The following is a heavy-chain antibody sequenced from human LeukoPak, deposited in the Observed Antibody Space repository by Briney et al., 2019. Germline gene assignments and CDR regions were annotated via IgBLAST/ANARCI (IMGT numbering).Heavy chain of an antibody. CDR2: FSGSGGGST. CDR3: AKDMYEYSSSCYYYYYYMDV. D-gene: IGHD6-6*01. Sequence: GGSLRLSCAASGFTFSNYAMTWVRQAPGKGLEWVSTFSGSGGGSTYYADSVKGRFTISRDNSKSTLYVQMNSLRAEDTAVYYCAKDMYEYSSSCYYYYYYMDVWGMGTTVTVPS. J-gene: IGHJ6*03. CDR1: GFTFSNYA. V-gene: IGHV3-23*01.